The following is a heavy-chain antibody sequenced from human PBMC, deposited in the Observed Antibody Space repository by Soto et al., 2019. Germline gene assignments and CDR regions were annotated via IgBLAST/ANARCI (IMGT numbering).Heavy chain of an antibody. CDR2: IFDTGGT. J-gene: IGHJ4*02. Sequence: QVQLQESGPGLVKPSETLSLTCTVSGGSISSQSWSWIRPSPGKGLEWIGYIFDTGGTNYNPSRESRVTISADTSKNQFSLKLTSVTAADTAVYYCARLYTSSWFAYWGQGTLVTVSS. CDR1: GGSISSQS. CDR3: ARLYTSSWFAY. V-gene: IGHV4-59*11. D-gene: IGHD6-13*01.